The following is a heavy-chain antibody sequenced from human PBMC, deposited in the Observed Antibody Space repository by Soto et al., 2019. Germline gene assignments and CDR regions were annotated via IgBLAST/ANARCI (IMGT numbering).Heavy chain of an antibody. CDR3: ARGRHVVVVTAALDY. Sequence: QVQLMQSGAEVKKPGASVKVSCKASGDTFTDYYIHWVRQAPGQGLEWMGTVNPSGGHTTYAQHFLGRVTMTRDTSTSTLYMELTSLTSDATAIYYCARGRHVVVVTAALDYWGQGTLVTVSS. V-gene: IGHV1-46*01. CDR1: GDTFTDYY. J-gene: IGHJ4*02. D-gene: IGHD2-21*02. CDR2: VNPSGGHT.